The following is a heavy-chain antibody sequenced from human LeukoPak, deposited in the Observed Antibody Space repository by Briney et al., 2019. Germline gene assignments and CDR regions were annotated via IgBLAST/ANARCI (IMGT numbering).Heavy chain of an antibody. Sequence: GGSLRLSCAASGFTFSNAWMSWVRQAPGKGLEWVGRIKSKTDGGTTDYAAPVKGRFTISRDGSKNTLYLQMNSLKTEDTAVYYCTTEPGHHEPDAFDIWGQGTMVTVSS. V-gene: IGHV3-15*01. J-gene: IGHJ3*02. D-gene: IGHD1-14*01. CDR1: GFTFSNAW. CDR2: IKSKTDGGTT. CDR3: TTEPGHHEPDAFDI.